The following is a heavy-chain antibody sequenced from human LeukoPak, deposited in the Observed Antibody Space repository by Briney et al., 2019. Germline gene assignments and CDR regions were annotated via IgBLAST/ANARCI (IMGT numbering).Heavy chain of an antibody. Sequence: PSETLSLTCAVYGGSFSGYYWSWIRQPPGKGLEWIGEINHSGSTNYNPSLKSRVTISVDTSKNQFSLKLSSVTAADTAVYYCARGSEAAAANPWGQGTLVTVSS. D-gene: IGHD6-13*01. V-gene: IGHV4-34*01. CDR3: ARGSEAAAANP. CDR1: GGSFSGYY. CDR2: INHSGST. J-gene: IGHJ5*02.